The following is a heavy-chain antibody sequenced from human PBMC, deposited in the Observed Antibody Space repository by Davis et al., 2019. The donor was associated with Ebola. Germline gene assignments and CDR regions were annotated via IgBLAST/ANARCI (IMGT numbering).Heavy chain of an antibody. V-gene: IGHV1-69*04. J-gene: IGHJ6*04. CDR2: IIPILGIA. Sequence: SVKVSCKASGGTFSSYTISWVRQAPGQGLEWMGRIIPILGIANYAQKFQGRVTMTRDTSTSTVYMELSSLRSEDTAVYYCARDVMMVSVVVVPAAMDVWGKGTTVTVSS. CDR3: ARDVMMVSVVVVPAAMDV. D-gene: IGHD2-2*01. CDR1: GGTFSSYT.